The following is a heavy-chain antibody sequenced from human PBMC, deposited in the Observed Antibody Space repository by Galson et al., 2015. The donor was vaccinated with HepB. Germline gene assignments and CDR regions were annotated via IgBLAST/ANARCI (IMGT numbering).Heavy chain of an antibody. D-gene: IGHD2-15*01. Sequence: ETLSLTCTVSGGSISSSSYYWGWIRQPPGKGLEWIGSIYYSGSTYYNPSLKSRVTISVDTSKNQFSLKLSSVTAADTAVYYCARSHCSGGSCYYYYYGMDVWGQGTTVTVSS. J-gene: IGHJ6*02. CDR3: ARSHCSGGSCYYYYYGMDV. CDR1: GGSISSSSYY. CDR2: IYYSGST. V-gene: IGHV4-39*07.